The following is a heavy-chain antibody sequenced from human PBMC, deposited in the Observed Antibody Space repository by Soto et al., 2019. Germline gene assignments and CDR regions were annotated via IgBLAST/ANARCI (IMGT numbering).Heavy chain of an antibody. CDR2: TYYRSKWYN. CDR3: ARLQRLDGTQYYCYYYGMDV. Sequence: SQTLSLTCAISGDSVSSNSAAWNWIRQSPSRGLEWLGRTYYRSKWYNDYAVSVKSRITISPDTSKNQFSLQLNSVTPEDTAVYYCARLQRLDGTQYYCYYYGMDVWGQGTTVTVSS. D-gene: IGHD6-25*01. J-gene: IGHJ6*02. CDR1: GDSVSSNSAA. V-gene: IGHV6-1*01.